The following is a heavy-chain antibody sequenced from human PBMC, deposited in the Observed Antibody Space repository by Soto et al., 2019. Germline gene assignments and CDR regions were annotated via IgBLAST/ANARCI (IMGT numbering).Heavy chain of an antibody. CDR1: GFTFSSYA. CDR3: AKAQCITIFGVVGY. Sequence: QVQLVESGGGVVQPGRSLRLSCAASGFTFSSYAMHWVRQAPGKGLEWVAVISLDGSNKYYADSVKGRFTIFRDNSKNTLYLQMNSLRAEDTAVYYCAKAQCITIFGVVGYWGQGTLVTVSS. CDR2: ISLDGSNK. D-gene: IGHD3-3*01. J-gene: IGHJ4*02. V-gene: IGHV3-30-3*01.